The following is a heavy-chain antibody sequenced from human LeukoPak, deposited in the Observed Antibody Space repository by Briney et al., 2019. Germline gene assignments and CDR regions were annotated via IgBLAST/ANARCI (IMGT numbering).Heavy chain of an antibody. V-gene: IGHV3-21*04. D-gene: IGHD4-17*01. CDR2: ISSSSSYI. CDR3: AKDLLDDYGDYVDY. CDR1: GFTFSSYS. Sequence: GGSLRLSCAASGFTFSSYSMNWVRQAPGKGLEWVSSISSSSSYIYYADSVKGRFTISRDNSKNTLYLQMNSLRAEDTAVYYCAKDLLDDYGDYVDYWGQGTLVTVSS. J-gene: IGHJ4*02.